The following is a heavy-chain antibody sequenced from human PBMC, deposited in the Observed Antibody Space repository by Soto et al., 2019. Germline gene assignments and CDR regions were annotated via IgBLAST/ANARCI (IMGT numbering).Heavy chain of an antibody. Sequence: GGSLRLSCAASGFTFSSYWMSWVRQAPGKGLEWVANIKQDGSEKYYVDSVKGRFTISRDNAKNSLYLQMNSLGAEDTAVYYCAREPLGIAALHWFDPWGQGTLVTVSS. D-gene: IGHD6-13*01. J-gene: IGHJ5*02. CDR2: IKQDGSEK. CDR1: GFTFSSYW. V-gene: IGHV3-7*01. CDR3: AREPLGIAALHWFDP.